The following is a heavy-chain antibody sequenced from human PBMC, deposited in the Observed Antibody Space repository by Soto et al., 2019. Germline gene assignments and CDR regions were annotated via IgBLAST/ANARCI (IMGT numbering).Heavy chain of an antibody. J-gene: IGHJ5*02. D-gene: IGHD2-2*01. CDR2: MNPNSDHT. CDR1: GYPFTSQD. CDR3: ASDMSTT. V-gene: IGHV1-8*02. Sequence: QVQLVQSGAEVKKPGASVKVSCKASGYPFTSQDIIWMRQATGQGLEWMGWMNPNSDHTNDAQRFQGRVNMTRDTSISTAYMELTNLRSEDTAIYYCASDMSTTWGQGTLVTVSS.